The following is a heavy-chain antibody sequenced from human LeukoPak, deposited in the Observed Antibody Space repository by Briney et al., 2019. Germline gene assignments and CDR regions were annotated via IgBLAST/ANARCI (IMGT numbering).Heavy chain of an antibody. V-gene: IGHV4-31*03. J-gene: IGHJ5*02. CDR2: IYYSGST. Sequence: SQTLSLTGTVSGGSISSGGYYWSWIRQHPGKGLEWIGYIYYSGSTYYNPSLKSRVAISVDTSKNQFSLKLSSVTAADTAVYYCARLTYYYDSSGYYANWFDPWGQGTLVTVSS. CDR3: ARLTYYYDSSGYYANWFDP. D-gene: IGHD3-22*01. CDR1: GGSISSGGYY.